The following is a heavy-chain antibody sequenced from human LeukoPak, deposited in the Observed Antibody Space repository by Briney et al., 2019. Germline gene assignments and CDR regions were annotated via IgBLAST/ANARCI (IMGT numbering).Heavy chain of an antibody. V-gene: IGHV4-34*01. CDR1: GGSFSGYY. D-gene: IGHD6-6*01. Sequence: SETLSLTCAVYGGSFSGYYWSWIRQPPGKGLEWIGEINHRGSTNYNPSLKSRVTISVDTSKNQFSLKLSSVTAADTAVYYCAKDKGASYSSSPIDPWGQGTLVTVSS. CDR3: AKDKGASYSSSPIDP. J-gene: IGHJ5*02. CDR2: INHRGST.